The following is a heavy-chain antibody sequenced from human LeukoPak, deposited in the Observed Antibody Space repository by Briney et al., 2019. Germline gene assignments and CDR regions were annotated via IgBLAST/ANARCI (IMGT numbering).Heavy chain of an antibody. Sequence: SQTLSLTCAVSGGSISSSNWWSWVRQPPGKGLEWIGEVHLDGRTNYNPSLESRLTMSVDVSENQVSLKLTSVTAADTAVYYCAREGGFYRPLDYSGQGTLVTVSS. CDR1: GGSISSSNW. CDR2: VHLDGRT. J-gene: IGHJ4*02. D-gene: IGHD3-3*01. CDR3: AREGGFYRPLDY. V-gene: IGHV4-4*02.